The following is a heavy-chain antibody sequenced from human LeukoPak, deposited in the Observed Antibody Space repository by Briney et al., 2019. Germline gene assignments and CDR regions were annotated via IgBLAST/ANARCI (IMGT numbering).Heavy chain of an antibody. CDR3: ARPQDGYNGFDC. J-gene: IGHJ4*02. CDR2: INSDGSNR. CDR1: GFTFTSSW. D-gene: IGHD5-24*01. Sequence: GGSLRLSCAASGFTFTSSWMHWVRQTPGKGLVWVSRINSDGSNRNYADSVKGRFTISRDNAKNALYLQMDSLRAEDAAVYYCARPQDGYNGFDCWGQGTLATVSS. V-gene: IGHV3-74*01.